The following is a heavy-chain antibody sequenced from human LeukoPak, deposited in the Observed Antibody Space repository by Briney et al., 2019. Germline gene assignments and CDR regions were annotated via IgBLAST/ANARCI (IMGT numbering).Heavy chain of an antibody. V-gene: IGHV1-18*04. CDR1: GYTFTSYG. CDR3: AREAEGYCSGGSCYPEYFQH. Sequence: ASVKVSCKASGYTFTSYGISWVRQAPGQGLEWIGWISAYNGNTNYAQKLQGRVTMTTDTSTSTAYMELRSLRSDDTAVYYCAREAEGYCSGGSCYPEYFQHWGQGTLVTVSS. CDR2: ISAYNGNT. J-gene: IGHJ1*01. D-gene: IGHD2-15*01.